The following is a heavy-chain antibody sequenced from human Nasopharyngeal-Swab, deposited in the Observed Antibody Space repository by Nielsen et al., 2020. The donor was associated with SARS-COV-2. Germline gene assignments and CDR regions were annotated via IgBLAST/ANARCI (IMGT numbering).Heavy chain of an antibody. CDR3: AGVEGATTVTHYYYYYYMDV. Sequence: ASVKVSSKASGYTFTSYGISWVRQAPGQGLEWMGWISAYNGNTNYAQKLQGRVTMNTDTSTSTAYMELRSLRSDDTAVYYCAGVEGATTVTHYYYYYYMDVWGKGTTVTVSS. D-gene: IGHD4-11*01. CDR2: ISAYNGNT. J-gene: IGHJ6*03. V-gene: IGHV1-18*01. CDR1: GYTFTSYG.